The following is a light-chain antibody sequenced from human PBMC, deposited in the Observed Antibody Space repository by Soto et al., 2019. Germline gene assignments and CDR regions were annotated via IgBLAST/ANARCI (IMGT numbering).Light chain of an antibody. J-gene: IGLJ2*01. CDR3: GTWDSNLSAVV. Sequence: QSVLTQPPSVSATPGQKVTISCSGSSSNIGNNYVSWYQQLPGTAPKLLIYENNKRPSGIPDRFSASKSGTSATLGITGLQTGDEADYYCGTWDSNLSAVVFGGGTKLTV. CDR2: ENN. V-gene: IGLV1-51*02. CDR1: SSNIGNNY.